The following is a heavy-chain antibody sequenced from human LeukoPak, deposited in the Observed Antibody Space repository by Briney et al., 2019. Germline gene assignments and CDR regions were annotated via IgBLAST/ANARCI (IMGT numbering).Heavy chain of an antibody. CDR2: ISYDGSNK. CDR3: ASGDYGDYVGSGYFDY. D-gene: IGHD4-17*01. V-gene: IGHV3-30-3*01. CDR1: GFTFSSYA. J-gene: IGHJ4*02. Sequence: GGSLRLSCAASGFTFSSYAMHWVRQAPGKGLEWVAVISYDGSNKYYADSVKGRFTISRDNSKNTLYLQMNSLRAEDTAVYYCASGDYGDYVGSGYFDYWGQGTLVTVSS.